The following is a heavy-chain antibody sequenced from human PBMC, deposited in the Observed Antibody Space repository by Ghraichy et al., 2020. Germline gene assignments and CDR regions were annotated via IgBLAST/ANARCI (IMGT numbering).Heavy chain of an antibody. J-gene: IGHJ5*01. CDR3: GRSETDYGELFFDS. CDR1: GFTLSLYT. CDR2: ISPTSTYK. V-gene: IGHV3-21*01. Sequence: GGSLRLSCAASGFTLSLYTMNWVRQAPGMGLEWVSTISPTSTYKYYADSVKGRFTVSRDNAKNSLYLPMNNWRAEDTAVYYCGRSETDYGELFFDSWGKGTLVTVAS. D-gene: IGHD4-17*01.